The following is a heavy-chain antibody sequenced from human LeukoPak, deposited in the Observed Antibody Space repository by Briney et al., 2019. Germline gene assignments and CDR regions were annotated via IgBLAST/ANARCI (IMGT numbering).Heavy chain of an antibody. Sequence: GGSLRLTCTASGFNFNKFGLHWLRQAPGKGLEWVAFIRYDGTNDYYGGSVRGRFTISRDNSMNSLFLQMNSLRPEDTAVYYCANGAGSIATRPREYYYYYYMDVWGKGTTVIVSS. CDR1: GFNFNKFG. J-gene: IGHJ6*03. D-gene: IGHD6-6*01. V-gene: IGHV3-30*02. CDR3: ANGAGSIATRPREYYYYYYMDV. CDR2: IRYDGTND.